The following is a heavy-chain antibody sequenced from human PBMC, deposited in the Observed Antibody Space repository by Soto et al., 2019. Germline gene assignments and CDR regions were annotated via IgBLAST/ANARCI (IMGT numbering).Heavy chain of an antibody. V-gene: IGHV1-18*01. CDR1: DSVFVTSV. CDR3: AGGGGRHLSPFET. D-gene: IGHD3-16*01. J-gene: IGHJ4*01. CDR2: ISANDGGT. Sequence: QALLEQSGPEVKKPGDSVRISCWLYDSVFVTSVITWLRQAPGQGLEWMGWISANDGGTLSAMKFTDRLVMSTDPMGKRAHRRLWDGTSADWAVYFGAGGGGRHLSPFETWGHGTPVTVSS.